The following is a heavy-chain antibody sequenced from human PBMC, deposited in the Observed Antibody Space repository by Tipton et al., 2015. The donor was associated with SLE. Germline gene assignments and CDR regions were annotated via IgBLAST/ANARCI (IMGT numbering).Heavy chain of an antibody. Sequence: SLRLSCAASGFSFSSYWMHWVRQAPGKGLEWVANIKQDESEKYYVDSVKGRFTISRDNAKKSLYLQMNSLRAEDTAVYYCASLFRELTDYWGQGTLVTVSS. CDR2: IKQDESEK. V-gene: IGHV3-7*01. CDR3: ASLFRELTDY. CDR1: GFSFSSYW. J-gene: IGHJ4*02. D-gene: IGHD3-10*02.